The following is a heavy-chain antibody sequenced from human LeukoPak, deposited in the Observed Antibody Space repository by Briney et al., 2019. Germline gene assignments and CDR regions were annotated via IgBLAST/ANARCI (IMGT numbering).Heavy chain of an antibody. CDR2: ISYDGSNK. D-gene: IGHD3-9*01. CDR1: GFTFSSYG. V-gene: IGHV3-30*18. CDR3: AKSGDILTGYYGY. J-gene: IGHJ4*02. Sequence: PGGSLRLSCAASGFTFSSYGMHWVRQAPGKGLEWVAVISYDGSNKYYADSVKGRFTISRDNSKNTLYLQMNSLRAEDTAVYYCAKSGDILTGYYGYWGQGTLVTVSS.